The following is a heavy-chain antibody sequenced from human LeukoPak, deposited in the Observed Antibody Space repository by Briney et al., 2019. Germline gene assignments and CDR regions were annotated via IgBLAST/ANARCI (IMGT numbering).Heavy chain of an antibody. V-gene: IGHV3-48*04. CDR3: AREAPRRGETRDGYR. CDR1: GFIFSSYS. CDR2: ISSSRTTI. D-gene: IGHD5-24*01. J-gene: IGHJ4*02. Sequence: GGSLRLSCAASGFIFSSYSMNWVRQAPGKGLEWVSYISSSRTTIYYADSVEGRFTISRDNPKNLLFLQINSLRVEDTAVYSCAREAPRRGETRDGYRWGQGTLVTVSS.